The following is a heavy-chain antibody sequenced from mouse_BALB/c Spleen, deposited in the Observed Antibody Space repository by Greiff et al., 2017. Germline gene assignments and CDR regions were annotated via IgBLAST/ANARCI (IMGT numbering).Heavy chain of an antibody. V-gene: IGHV5-12-2*01. D-gene: IGHD4-1*01. CDR3: ARHRGWDDYAMDY. J-gene: IGHJ4*01. CDR2: ISNGGGST. Sequence: EVMLVESGGGLVQPGGSLKLSCAASGFTFSSYTMSWVRQTPEKRLEWVAYISNGGGSTYYPDTVKGRFTISRDNAKNTLYLQMSSLKSEDTAMYYCARHRGWDDYAMDYWGQGTSVTVSS. CDR1: GFTFSSYT.